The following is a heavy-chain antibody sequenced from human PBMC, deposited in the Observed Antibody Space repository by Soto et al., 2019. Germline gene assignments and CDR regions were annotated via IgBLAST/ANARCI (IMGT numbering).Heavy chain of an antibody. CDR3: AKEWADTLTGE. Sequence: QVQLVESGGGVVQPGWSLRLSCAASGFAFSDYGMHWVRQAPGKGLEWVALISYDGSKQYYIDAVKGRFTVSRDNSKNTLYLQTNSLRAEDTAVYYCAKEWADTLTGEWGQGTLVTVSS. V-gene: IGHV3-30*18. CDR2: ISYDGSKQ. J-gene: IGHJ4*02. D-gene: IGHD3-9*01. CDR1: GFAFSDYG.